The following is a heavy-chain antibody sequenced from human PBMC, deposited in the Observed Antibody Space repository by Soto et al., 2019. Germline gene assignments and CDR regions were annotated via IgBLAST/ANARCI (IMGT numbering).Heavy chain of an antibody. CDR3: ASSRHGYGGVIVDPLDY. D-gene: IGHD3-16*02. V-gene: IGHV4-30-4*01. CDR2: IYYSGST. J-gene: IGHJ4*02. Sequence: PSETLSLTCTVSGGSISSGDYYWSWIRQPPGKGLEWIGYIYYSGSTYYNPSLKSRVTISVDTSKNQFSLKLSSVTAADTAVYYCASSRHGYGGVIVDPLDYWGQGTLVTVSS. CDR1: GGSISSGDYY.